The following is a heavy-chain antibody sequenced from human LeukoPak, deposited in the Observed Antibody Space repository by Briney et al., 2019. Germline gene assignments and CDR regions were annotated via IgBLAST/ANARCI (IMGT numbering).Heavy chain of an antibody. D-gene: IGHD3-10*01. V-gene: IGHV3-74*01. Sequence: PGGSLRLSCAASGFTFSSYWMHWVRQAPGKGLVWVSRINSDGSSTSYADSVKGRFTISRDNAKNTLYLQMNSLRAEDTAVYYCARGPIWFGELLAGWGQGTLVTVSS. CDR2: INSDGSST. CDR1: GFTFSSYW. J-gene: IGHJ4*02. CDR3: ARGPIWFGELLAG.